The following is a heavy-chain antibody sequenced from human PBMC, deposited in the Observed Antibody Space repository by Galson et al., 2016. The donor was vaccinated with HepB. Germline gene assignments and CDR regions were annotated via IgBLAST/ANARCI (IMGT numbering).Heavy chain of an antibody. J-gene: IGHJ5*02. V-gene: IGHV1-8*01. CDR3: ARGSTLRLGGCPAGGCHSDL. Sequence: SVKVSCKGSGYTFTSFDINWVRQATGQGLEWIGWMNLNSGNTGIARKFQGRVTMTGDTSIGTAYMELTSLTSEDTAIYYCARGSTLRLGGCPAGGCHSDLWGQGTLVTVSS. CDR2: MNLNSGNT. D-gene: IGHD2-15*01. CDR1: GYTFTSFD.